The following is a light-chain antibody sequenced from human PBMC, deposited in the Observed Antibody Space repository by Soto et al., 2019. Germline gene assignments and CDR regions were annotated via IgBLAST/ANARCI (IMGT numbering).Light chain of an antibody. CDR1: QSVSSSF. CDR2: GVS. Sequence: EIVLTQSPGTLSLSPGQRATLSCRASQSVSSSFLAWYQQKPGQAPRLLIYGVSIRATGIPDRFSGSGSGTDFTLTISRPEPEDFAVYYCQQSGSSMYTFGQGTNLEIK. V-gene: IGKV3-20*01. CDR3: QQSGSSMYT. J-gene: IGKJ2*01.